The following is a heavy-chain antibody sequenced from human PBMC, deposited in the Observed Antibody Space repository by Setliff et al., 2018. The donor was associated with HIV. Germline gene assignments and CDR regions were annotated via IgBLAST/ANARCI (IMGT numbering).Heavy chain of an antibody. J-gene: IGHJ4*02. Sequence: LSLTCTVSGGSISSHYWSWVRQTPGKGLGWIGSISYSGSTNHNPSLKSRVTISIDTSKNQFSLKSTSVTSADTAVYFCARGLSSPFATGLWGQGTLVTVSS. D-gene: IGHD6-13*01. CDR1: GGSISSHY. CDR2: ISYSGST. CDR3: ARGLSSPFATGL. V-gene: IGHV4-59*11.